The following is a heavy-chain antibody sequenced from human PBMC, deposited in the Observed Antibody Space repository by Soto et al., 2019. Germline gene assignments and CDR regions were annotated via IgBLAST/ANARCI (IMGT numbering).Heavy chain of an antibody. Sequence: ASVKVSCKASGGTFSSYAISWVRQAPGQGLEWMGGIIPIFGTANYAQKFQGRVTSTADESTSTAYMELSSLRSEDTAVYYCARRVGLYYYFWSGYSGTRNYYYYGMDVWGQGTTVTVSS. CDR1: GGTFSSYA. V-gene: IGHV1-69*13. D-gene: IGHD3-3*01. CDR2: IIPIFGTA. CDR3: ARRVGLYYYFWSGYSGTRNYYYYGMDV. J-gene: IGHJ6*02.